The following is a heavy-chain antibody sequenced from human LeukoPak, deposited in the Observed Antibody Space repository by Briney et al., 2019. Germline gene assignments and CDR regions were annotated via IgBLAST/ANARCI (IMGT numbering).Heavy chain of an antibody. Sequence: PSETLSLTCAVYGGSFSGYYWSWIRQPPGKGLEWIGEINHSGSTNYNPSLKSRVTISVDTPKNQFSLKLSSVTAADTAVYYCASSLAVAGTSQIDYWGQGTLVTVSS. CDR3: ASSLAVAGTSQIDY. D-gene: IGHD6-19*01. CDR2: INHSGST. CDR1: GGSFSGYY. V-gene: IGHV4-34*01. J-gene: IGHJ4*02.